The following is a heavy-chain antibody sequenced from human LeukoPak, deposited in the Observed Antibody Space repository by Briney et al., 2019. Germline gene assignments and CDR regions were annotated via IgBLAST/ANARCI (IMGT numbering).Heavy chain of an antibody. Sequence: SGPALVKPTQTLTLTCTFSGFSLSTSGMCVSWIRQPPGKALEWLARIDWDDDKYYSTSLKTRLTISKDTSKNQVVLTMTNMDPVDTATYYCARITFEENYFDYWGQGTLVTVSS. V-gene: IGHV2-70*11. J-gene: IGHJ4*02. CDR2: IDWDDDK. D-gene: IGHD3-10*01. CDR1: GFSLSTSGMC. CDR3: ARITFEENYFDY.